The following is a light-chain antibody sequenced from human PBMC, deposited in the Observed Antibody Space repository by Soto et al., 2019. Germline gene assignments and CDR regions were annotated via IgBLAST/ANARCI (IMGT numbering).Light chain of an antibody. Sequence: QSALTQPASVSGSPGQSITISCTGTSGDVGSYNLVSWYQQHPNKAPKLMIYEGSKRPSGVSNRFSGSKSGNTASLTISGLQSEDEADYYCCSYAGGSIVLFGGGTKLTVL. V-gene: IGLV2-23*01. J-gene: IGLJ2*01. CDR1: SGDVGSYNL. CDR2: EGS. CDR3: CSYAGGSIVL.